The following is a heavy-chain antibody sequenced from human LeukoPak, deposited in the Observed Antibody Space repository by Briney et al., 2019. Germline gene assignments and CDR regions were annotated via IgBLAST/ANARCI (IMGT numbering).Heavy chain of an antibody. Sequence: ASVNVSCKASGYTFTGYYMHWVRQAPGQGLAWMEWINPNNGGTNYAQKVQGRVTMTRDTPISTAYRALSRLRSDDTAVYYCARDLKSRTLTIDYWGQGTLVTVSS. CDR2: INPNNGGT. CDR3: ARDLKSRTLTIDY. V-gene: IGHV1-2*02. D-gene: IGHD2-2*01. CDR1: GYTFTGYY. J-gene: IGHJ4*02.